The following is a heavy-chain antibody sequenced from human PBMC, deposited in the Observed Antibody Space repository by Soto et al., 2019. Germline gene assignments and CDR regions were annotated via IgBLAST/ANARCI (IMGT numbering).Heavy chain of an antibody. CDR2: IIPFFGTA. CDR1: GGTFSSYA. J-gene: IGHJ6*02. Sequence: QVQLVQSGAEVKKPGSSVKVSCKASGGTFSSYAISWVRQAPGQGLEWVGGIIPFFGTANNAQKFQCRVTITAEESTSTAYMELSSLRSEDTAVYYCARGGATGTTVGEWLMVDVWGQGTTVTVSS. CDR3: ARGGATGTTVGEWLMVDV. V-gene: IGHV1-69*12. D-gene: IGHD1-1*01.